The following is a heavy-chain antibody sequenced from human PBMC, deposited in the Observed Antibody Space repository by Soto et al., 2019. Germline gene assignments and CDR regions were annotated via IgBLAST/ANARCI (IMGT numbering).Heavy chain of an antibody. J-gene: IGHJ4*02. V-gene: IGHV1-2*02. D-gene: IGHD3-9*01. CDR3: ARDAEVSLRYFDWLPTHYFDY. CDR2: INPNSGGT. CDR1: GYTFTGYY. Sequence: GASVKVSCKASGYTFTGYYMHWVRQAPGQGIEWMGWINPNSGGTNYAQKFQGRVNMTRDTSISTAYMELSRLRSDDTAVYYCARDAEVSLRYFDWLPTHYFDYWGQGTLVTVSS.